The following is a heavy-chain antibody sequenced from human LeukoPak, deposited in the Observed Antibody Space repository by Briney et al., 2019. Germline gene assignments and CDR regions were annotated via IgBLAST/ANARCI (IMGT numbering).Heavy chain of an antibody. V-gene: IGHV1-2*02. D-gene: IGHD6-6*01. Sequence: GASVKVSCKASGYTFTGYYMHWVRQAPGQGLEWMGWINPNSGGTNYAQKFQGRVTMTRDTSISTAYMELSRLRSDDTAVYYCARSGRIAARPGGWFDPWGQGTLVTVSS. J-gene: IGHJ5*02. CDR3: ARSGRIAARPGGWFDP. CDR2: INPNSGGT. CDR1: GYTFTGYY.